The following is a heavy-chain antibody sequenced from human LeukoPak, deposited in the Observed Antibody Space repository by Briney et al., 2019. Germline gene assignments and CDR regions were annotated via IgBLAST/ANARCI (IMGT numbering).Heavy chain of an antibody. V-gene: IGHV5-51*01. Sequence: GESLKISCKGFGYNFSNYWIGWVRQMPGKGLEWMGIIHPGDSSTRYSPSLQGQVTILSDKSINTAYLQWSSLKASDTAMYYCARRGSGIAVADHFDYWGQGTLVTVSS. CDR1: GYNFSNYW. CDR2: IHPGDSST. D-gene: IGHD6-19*01. J-gene: IGHJ4*02. CDR3: ARRGSGIAVADHFDY.